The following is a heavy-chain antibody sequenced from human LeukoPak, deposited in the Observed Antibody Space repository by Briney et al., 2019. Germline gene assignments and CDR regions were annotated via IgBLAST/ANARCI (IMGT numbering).Heavy chain of an antibody. J-gene: IGHJ4*02. Sequence: GGSLRLSCAASGFTFTSYGMHWVRQAPGKGLEWVAFIRYDGSNTFYTDSVKGRFTISRDNSKNTLYLQMNSLRAEDTAVYYCAKSQYQLRWGDYFDYWGQGTQVTVSS. CDR3: AKSQYQLRWGDYFDY. D-gene: IGHD4-23*01. CDR2: IRYDGSNT. CDR1: GFTFTSYG. V-gene: IGHV3-30*02.